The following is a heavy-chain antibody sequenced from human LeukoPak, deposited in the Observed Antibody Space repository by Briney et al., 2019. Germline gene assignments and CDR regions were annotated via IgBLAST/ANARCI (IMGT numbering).Heavy chain of an antibody. J-gene: IGHJ4*02. Sequence: GGSLRLSCAASGFTFSSYAMSWVRQAPGKGLEWVSVIYSGGSTHYADSVKGRFTISRDNSKNTLYLQMNSLRAEDTAVYYCARGGILEWFNFDYWGQGTLVTVSS. D-gene: IGHD3-3*01. CDR1: GFTFSSYA. CDR3: ARGGILEWFNFDY. V-gene: IGHV3-53*01. CDR2: IYSGGST.